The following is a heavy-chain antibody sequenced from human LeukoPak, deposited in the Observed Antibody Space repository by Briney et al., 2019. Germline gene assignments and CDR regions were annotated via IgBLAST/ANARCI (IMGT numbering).Heavy chain of an antibody. Sequence: SETLSLTCAVYGGSFSGYYWSWIRQPPGKGLEWIGEINHSGSTNYNPSLKSRVTISVDTSKNQLSLKLSSVTAADTAVYYCAKVAGYSYGFIDYWGQGTLVTVSS. CDR3: AKVAGYSYGFIDY. J-gene: IGHJ4*02. D-gene: IGHD5-18*01. V-gene: IGHV4-34*01. CDR2: INHSGST. CDR1: GGSFSGYY.